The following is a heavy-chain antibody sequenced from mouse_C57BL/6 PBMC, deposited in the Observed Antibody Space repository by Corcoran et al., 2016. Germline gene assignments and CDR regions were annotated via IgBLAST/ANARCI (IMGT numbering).Heavy chain of an antibody. Sequence: EVQLQQSGPELVKPGASVKISCKASGYTFTDYYMNWVKQSHGKSLEWIGDINPNNGGTSYNQKFKGKATLTVDKSSSTAYMELRSLTSEDSAVYYCARGGNWDNWGQGTTLTVSS. CDR3: ARGGNWDN. J-gene: IGHJ2*01. V-gene: IGHV1-26*01. CDR2: INPNNGGT. CDR1: GYTFTDYY. D-gene: IGHD2-1*01.